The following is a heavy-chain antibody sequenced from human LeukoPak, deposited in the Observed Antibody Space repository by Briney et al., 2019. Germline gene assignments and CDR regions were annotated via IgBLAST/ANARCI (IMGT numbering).Heavy chain of an antibody. CDR3: ASGVYYDILTGYPPDY. CDR2: IYYSGST. V-gene: IGHV4-30-4*01. Sequence: SQTLSLTCTVSGGSISSGDYYWSWIRQPPGKGLEWIGYIYYSGSTYYNPSLKSRVTISVDTSKNQFSLKLSSVTAADPAVYYCASGVYYDILTGYPPDYWGQGTLVTVSS. D-gene: IGHD3-9*01. CDR1: GGSISSGDYY. J-gene: IGHJ4*02.